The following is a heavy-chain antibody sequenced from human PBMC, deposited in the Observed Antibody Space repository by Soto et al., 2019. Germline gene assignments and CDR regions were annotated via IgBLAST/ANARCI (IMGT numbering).Heavy chain of an antibody. J-gene: IGHJ4*02. CDR3: AGDRGGSDRFDL. D-gene: IGHD5-12*01. V-gene: IGHV3-21*02. CDR2: ISSDGGYI. CDR1: GFSFIDYT. Sequence: EVQLVESGGGLVKPGGSLRLSCAVSGFSFIDYTMAWVRQTPGNGLEWVSSISSDGGYITYADSFKGRFTISRDDAKESVFLQLDSLMLEDTALYYCAGDRGGSDRFDLWGQGTLVTVSS.